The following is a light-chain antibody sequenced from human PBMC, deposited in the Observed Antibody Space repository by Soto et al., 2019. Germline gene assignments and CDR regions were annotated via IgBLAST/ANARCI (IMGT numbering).Light chain of an antibody. CDR3: QQRSNWPPIT. CDR2: DAS. V-gene: IGKV3-11*01. CDR1: QSVGSY. J-gene: IGKJ5*01. Sequence: IVLTQSPGTLSLSPGERGTLSCRASQSVGSYLAWYQQKPGQAPRLLIYDASNRATGIPARFSGSGSGTDFTLTISSLEPADFAVYYCQQRSNWPPITFGQGTRLEIK.